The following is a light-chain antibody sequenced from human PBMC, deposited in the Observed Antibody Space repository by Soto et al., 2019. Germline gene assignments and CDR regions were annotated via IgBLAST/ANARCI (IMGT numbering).Light chain of an antibody. CDR1: SSDVGGYNY. Sequence: QSALTQPASVSGSPGQSITISCTGTSSDVGGYNYVSWYQQHPGKAPKLMIYEVSNRPSGVSNRFSGSKSGNTASLTISGLQAEDEADYYCISYTSSSTVVFGGGTTLTVL. V-gene: IGLV2-14*01. J-gene: IGLJ2*01. CDR3: ISYTSSSTVV. CDR2: EVS.